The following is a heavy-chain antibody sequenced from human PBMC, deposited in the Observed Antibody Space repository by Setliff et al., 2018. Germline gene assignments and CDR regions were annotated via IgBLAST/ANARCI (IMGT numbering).Heavy chain of an antibody. CDR2: IKQDGSEK. CDR3: ARDATYYDFWSDYSPDAFDI. D-gene: IGHD3-3*01. CDR1: GFTFTSYW. Sequence: PGGSLRLSCEASGFTFTSYWMSWVRQAPGKGLEWVANIKQDGSEKYYVDSVKGRFAISRDNAKNSLYLQMNSLRAEDTAMYYFARDATYYDFWSDYSPDAFDIWGQGTMVTVSS. J-gene: IGHJ3*02. V-gene: IGHV3-7*01.